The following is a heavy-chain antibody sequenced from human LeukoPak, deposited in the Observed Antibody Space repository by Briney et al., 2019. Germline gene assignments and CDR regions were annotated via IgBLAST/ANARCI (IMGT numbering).Heavy chain of an antibody. J-gene: IGHJ4*02. D-gene: IGHD1-26*01. CDR1: GFTVSSNY. CDR3: ARLDYSGSFYFDY. V-gene: IGHV3-53*01. CDR2: IYSGGST. Sequence: PGGSLRLSCAASGFTVSSNYMSWVRQAPGKGLEWVSVIYSGGSTYYADSVKGRFTISRDNSKNTLHLQMNSLRAEDTAVYYCARLDYSGSFYFDYWGQGTLVTVSS.